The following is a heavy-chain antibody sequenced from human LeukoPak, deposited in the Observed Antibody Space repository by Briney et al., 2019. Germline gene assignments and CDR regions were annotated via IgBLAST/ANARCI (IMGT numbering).Heavy chain of an antibody. D-gene: IGHD2-21*02. J-gene: IGHJ4*02. Sequence: PGGSLRLSCAASGFTFSDYYMSWIRQAPGKGLEWVSYISSSGSTIYYADSVKGRFTISRDNAKNSLYLQMNSLRTEDTAMYFCAKGRCGDSNCWYFDAWAKGTRVTVSS. CDR2: ISSSGSTI. V-gene: IGHV3-11*01. CDR3: AKGRCGDSNCWYFDA. CDR1: GFTFSDYY.